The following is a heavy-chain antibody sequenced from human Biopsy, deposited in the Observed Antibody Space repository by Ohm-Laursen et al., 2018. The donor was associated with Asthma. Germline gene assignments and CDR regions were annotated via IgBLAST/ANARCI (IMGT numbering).Heavy chain of an antibody. Sequence: SSVKVSCKASGYTFTHYAIHWLRQAPGQRPEWMGWINAGNGKLEYSGKFQGRVTITRDTSASTAYTDLSSLRSEDTAVYYCARTYYDFLTGQVNDAFAMWGQGTMVTVSS. D-gene: IGHD3-9*01. V-gene: IGHV1-3*01. CDR1: GYTFTHYA. CDR2: INAGNGKL. CDR3: ARTYYDFLTGQVNDAFAM. J-gene: IGHJ3*02.